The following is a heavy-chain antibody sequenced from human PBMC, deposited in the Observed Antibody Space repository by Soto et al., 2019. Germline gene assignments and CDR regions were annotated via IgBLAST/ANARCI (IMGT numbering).Heavy chain of an antibody. CDR3: ARSSGSCDFDY. J-gene: IGHJ4*02. Sequence: PGGSLRLSCAASGFTFSSYDMHWVRQATGKGLEWVSAIGTAGDTYYPGSVKGRFTISRENAKNSLYLQMNSLRAGDTAVYYCARSSGSCDFDYWGQGTLVTVSS. CDR2: IGTAGDT. V-gene: IGHV3-13*01. D-gene: IGHD1-26*01. CDR1: GFTFSSYD.